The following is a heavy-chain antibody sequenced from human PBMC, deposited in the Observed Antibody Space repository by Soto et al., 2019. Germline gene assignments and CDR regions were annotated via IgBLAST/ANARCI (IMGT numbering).Heavy chain of an antibody. D-gene: IGHD6-6*01. V-gene: IGHV3-23*01. Sequence: EVRLLESGGDLIQPGGSLSLSCAASGFTFSSSAMSWVRQAPDKGLEWVSPVGGNSVSTFYADSVKGRFTISKDSSKNTLFMQMNSVRAEDTAVYYCAKARGSSPRWGYYYMDVWGKGTTVTVS. CDR2: VGGNSVST. J-gene: IGHJ6*03. CDR1: GFTFSSSA. CDR3: AKARGSSPRWGYYYMDV.